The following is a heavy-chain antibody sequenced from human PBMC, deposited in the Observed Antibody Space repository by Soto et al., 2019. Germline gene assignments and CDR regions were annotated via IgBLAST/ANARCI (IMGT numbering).Heavy chain of an antibody. CDR2: ITATGRET. J-gene: IGHJ4*02. CDR3: AQPERITVSIAAFHAYS. Sequence: EVQLLESGGGLVQPGGSLRLSCAASGLTFTNYAMSWVRQASGKGLEWVSAITATGRETYYADSFKGRFTISRDNSRSALYMQINGLRVEDTAVYYCAQPERITVSIAAFHAYSWGQGTLVTVSS. D-gene: IGHD2-15*01. CDR1: GLTFTNYA. V-gene: IGHV3-23*01.